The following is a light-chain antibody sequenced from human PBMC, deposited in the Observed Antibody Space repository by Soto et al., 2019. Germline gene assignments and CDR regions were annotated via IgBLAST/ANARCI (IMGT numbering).Light chain of an antibody. CDR2: KAS. J-gene: IGKJ1*01. CDR1: QSISSW. Sequence: DIQMTQSPSTLSAIVGDRVTITCRASQSISSWWAWYQQKPGKAPKLLIYKASSLESGVPSRFSGSGSGTEFTLTISSLQPDDFATYYCQQYNSYSWTFGQGTKVEIK. CDR3: QQYNSYSWT. V-gene: IGKV1-5*03.